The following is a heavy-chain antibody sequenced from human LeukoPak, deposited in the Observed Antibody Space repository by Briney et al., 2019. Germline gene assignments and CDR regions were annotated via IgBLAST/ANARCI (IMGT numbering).Heavy chain of an antibody. D-gene: IGHD6-13*01. J-gene: IGHJ4*02. Sequence: GESLKISCKGSGYRFTSYWISWVRQMPGKGLEWMGRIDPSDSYTNYRPSFQGRVTMSTDKSTNTAYLQWSSLKASDTAIYYCVKDGSSWFFDYWGQGTLVTVSS. CDR1: GYRFTSYW. CDR3: VKDGSSWFFDY. CDR2: IDPSDSYT. V-gene: IGHV5-10-1*01.